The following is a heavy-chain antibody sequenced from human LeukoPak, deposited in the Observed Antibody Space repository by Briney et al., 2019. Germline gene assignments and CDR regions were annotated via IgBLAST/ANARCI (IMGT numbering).Heavy chain of an antibody. CDR3: ARDGGGLLWFGEFEGRPARGEDGFDI. J-gene: IGHJ3*02. Sequence: GGSLRLSCAASGFTFSSYAMHWVRQAPGKGLQYVSAISSNGGSTYYANSVKGRFTISRDNSKNTLYLQMGSLSTEDMAVYYCARDGGGLLWFGEFEGRPARGEDGFDIWGQGTMVTVSS. V-gene: IGHV3-64*01. CDR2: ISSNGGST. D-gene: IGHD3-10*01. CDR1: GFTFSSYA.